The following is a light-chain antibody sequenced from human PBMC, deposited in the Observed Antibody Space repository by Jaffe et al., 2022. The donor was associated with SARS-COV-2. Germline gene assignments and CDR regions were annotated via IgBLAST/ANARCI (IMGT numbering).Light chain of an antibody. J-gene: IGKJ1*01. Sequence: DIQMTQSPSSLSASVGDRATITCRASQRIGTYLTWYQQKPGKAPSLLIFDGSGLPPGVPSRFTGRGSGTDFTLTISSLQPEDFATYFCQQTYSTPWTFGQGTKVEIK. CDR1: QRIGTY. CDR3: QQTYSTPWT. V-gene: IGKV1-39*01. CDR2: DGS.